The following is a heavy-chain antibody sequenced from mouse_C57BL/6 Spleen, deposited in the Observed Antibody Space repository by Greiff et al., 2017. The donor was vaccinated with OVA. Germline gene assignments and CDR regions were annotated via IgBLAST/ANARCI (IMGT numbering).Heavy chain of an antibody. CDR2: IYPGSGNT. Sequence: VQLQQSGAELVRPGASVKLSCKASGYTFTDYYINWVKQRPGQGLEWIARIYPGSGNTYYNEKFKGKATLTAEKSSITAYMQLSSLTSEDSAVYFCARNGNYFDYWGQGTTLTVSS. D-gene: IGHD2-1*01. V-gene: IGHV1-76*01. CDR1: GYTFTDYY. J-gene: IGHJ2*01. CDR3: ARNGNYFDY.